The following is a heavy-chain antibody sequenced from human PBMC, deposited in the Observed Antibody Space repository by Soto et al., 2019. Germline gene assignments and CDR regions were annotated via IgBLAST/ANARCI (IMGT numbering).Heavy chain of an antibody. V-gene: IGHV3-23*01. CDR1: GFTFSTYA. Sequence: GGSLRLSCVASGFTFSTYAMTWVRQAPGKGLEWVSVITGGGGNTYYTDSVKGRFTISRDNSMNTLYLQMHNLRAEDTAIYYCAKAGPNVRGYYDSWGQGTLVTVSS. CDR3: AKAGPNVRGYYDS. CDR2: ITGGGGNT. J-gene: IGHJ4*02. D-gene: IGHD3-10*01.